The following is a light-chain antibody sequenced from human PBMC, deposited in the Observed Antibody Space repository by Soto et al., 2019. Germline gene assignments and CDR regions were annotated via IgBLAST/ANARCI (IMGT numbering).Light chain of an antibody. V-gene: IGLV1-40*01. CDR3: QSYDSSLSGYG. J-gene: IGLJ1*01. CDR2: GNS. CDR1: SSNNGAGYD. Sequence: QSVLTQPPSVSGAPGQRVTISCTGSSSNNGAGYDVHWYQQLPGTAPKLLIYGNSNRPSGVPDRFSGSKSVTSASLAISGLQAEDEADYYCQSYDSSLSGYGFGTGTKVTVL.